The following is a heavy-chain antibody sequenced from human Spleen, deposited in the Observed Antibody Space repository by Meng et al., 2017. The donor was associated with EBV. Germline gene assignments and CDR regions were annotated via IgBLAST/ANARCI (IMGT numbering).Heavy chain of an antibody. D-gene: IGHD3-10*01. Sequence: QVRLHESGPRLVKPSETLSLTCTVSGGSVSSGSYYWNWIRQPPGKGLEWIGYIYYTGNTNYNPSLKSRVSMSIDTSTNQFSLNLSPVTAADTAIYYCTRAGASLSPPSWGQGTLVTVSS. J-gene: IGHJ5*02. CDR3: TRAGASLSPPS. V-gene: IGHV4-61*01. CDR1: GGSVSSGSYY. CDR2: IYYTGNT.